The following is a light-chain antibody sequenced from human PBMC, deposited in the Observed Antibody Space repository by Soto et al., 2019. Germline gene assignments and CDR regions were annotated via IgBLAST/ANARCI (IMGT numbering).Light chain of an antibody. Sequence: QSALTQPASMSGSPGQSITISCTGTSSDIGGYNYVSWYQQHPGKAPKLMIYDVSNWPSGVSNRFSGSKSGNKASLTISGLQAEDEADYYCSSYTSSSTVVFGGGTKVTVL. CDR3: SSYTSSSTVV. CDR1: SSDIGGYNY. V-gene: IGLV2-14*03. CDR2: DVS. J-gene: IGLJ2*01.